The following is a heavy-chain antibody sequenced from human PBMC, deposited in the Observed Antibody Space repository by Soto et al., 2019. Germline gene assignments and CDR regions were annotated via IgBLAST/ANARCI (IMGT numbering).Heavy chain of an antibody. Sequence: QITLNESGPTVVKPAETLTLTCTFSGFSLTTSGVGVGWIRQSPGKAPEWLALIYWDDDKRYSASLKSRLTITKDTSKNRVVLTMASVDPADKATYYCAHRILRTVFGLVTTTAIYFDFWGQGTPVVVSS. V-gene: IGHV2-5*02. CDR3: AHRILRTVFGLVTTTAIYFDF. D-gene: IGHD3-3*01. CDR1: GFSLTTSGVG. CDR2: IYWDDDK. J-gene: IGHJ4*02.